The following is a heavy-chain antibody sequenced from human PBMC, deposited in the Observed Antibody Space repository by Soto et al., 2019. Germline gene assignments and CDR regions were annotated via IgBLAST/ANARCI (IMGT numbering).Heavy chain of an antibody. Sequence: SETLSLTCTVSGGSLGSYYWSWIRQPPGKGLEWIGYVFYTGRANYNASLKSRVSISLDTSSYQFSLKLSSVTAADTAVYYCERDGDGRMTTTPYYYNGMDVWGPAHTVT. J-gene: IGHJ6*02. CDR3: ERDGDGRMTTTPYYYNGMDV. CDR1: GGSLGSYY. D-gene: IGHD4-4*01. V-gene: IGHV4-59*01. CDR2: VFYTGRA.